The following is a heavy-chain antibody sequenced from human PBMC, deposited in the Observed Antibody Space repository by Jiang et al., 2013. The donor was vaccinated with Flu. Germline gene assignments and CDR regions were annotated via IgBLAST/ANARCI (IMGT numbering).Heavy chain of an antibody. CDR1: GYTFTSYA. CDR3: APSVDSSSWFNWFDP. Sequence: SGAEVKKPGASVKVSCKASGYTFTSYAMHWVRQAPGQRLEWMGWINAGNGNTKYSQKFQGRVTITRDTSASTAYMELSSLRSEDTAVYYCAPSVDSSSWFNWFDPWGQGTLVTVSS. D-gene: IGHD6-13*01. CDR2: INAGNGNT. J-gene: IGHJ5*02. V-gene: IGHV1-3*01.